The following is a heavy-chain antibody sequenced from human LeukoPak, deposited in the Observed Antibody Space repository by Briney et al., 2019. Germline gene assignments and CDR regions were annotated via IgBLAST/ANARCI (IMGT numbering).Heavy chain of an antibody. Sequence: SVKVSCKASGYIFTGYYMHWVRQAPGQGLEWMGGIIPIFGTANYAQKFQGRVTITADESTSTAYMELSSLRSEDTAVYYCATDRGGGGERGYSGYETHFDYWGQGTLVTVSS. J-gene: IGHJ4*02. CDR2: IIPIFGTA. CDR1: GYIFTGYY. CDR3: ATDRGGGGERGYSGYETHFDY. V-gene: IGHV1-69*13. D-gene: IGHD5-12*01.